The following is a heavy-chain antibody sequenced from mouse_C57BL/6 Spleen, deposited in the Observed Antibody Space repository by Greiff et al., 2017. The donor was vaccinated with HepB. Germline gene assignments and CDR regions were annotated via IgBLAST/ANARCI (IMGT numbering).Heavy chain of an antibody. J-gene: IGHJ1*03. D-gene: IGHD1-1*02. CDR3: ARHGGSRYFDV. CDR2: ISSGGSYT. Sequence: EVKLMESGGDLVKPGGSLKLSCAASGFTFSSYGMSWVRQTPDKRLEWVATISSGGSYTYYPDSVKGRFTISRDNAKNTLYLQMSSLKSEDTAMYYCARHGGSRYFDVWGTGTTVTVSS. V-gene: IGHV5-6*01. CDR1: GFTFSSYG.